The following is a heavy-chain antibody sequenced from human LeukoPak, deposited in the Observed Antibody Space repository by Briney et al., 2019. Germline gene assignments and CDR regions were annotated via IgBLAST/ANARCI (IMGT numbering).Heavy chain of an antibody. D-gene: IGHD2/OR15-2a*01. CDR3: ARVLEVYYGMDV. CDR2: IIPIFGTA. CDR1: GGTFGSYA. J-gene: IGHJ6*02. V-gene: IGHV1-69*13. Sequence: ASVKVSCKASGGTFGSYAISWVRQAPGQGLEWMGGIIPIFGTANYAQKFQGRDTITADESTSTAYMELSSLRSEDTAVYYCARVLEVYYGMDVWGQGTTVTVSS.